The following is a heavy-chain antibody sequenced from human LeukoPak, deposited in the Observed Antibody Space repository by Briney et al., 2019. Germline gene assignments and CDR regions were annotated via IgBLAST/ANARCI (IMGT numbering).Heavy chain of an antibody. D-gene: IGHD3-3*01. V-gene: IGHV4-59*12. CDR3: ARGAGETYDYWSGFAFWFDP. Sequence: SETLSLTCTVSGGSISSYYWSWIRQPPGKGLEWIGYIYYSGSTNYNPSLKSRVTMSVDTSKNQFSLKLSSVTAADTAVYYCARGAGETYDYWSGFAFWFDPWGQGTLVTVSS. CDR1: GGSISSYY. J-gene: IGHJ5*02. CDR2: IYYSGST.